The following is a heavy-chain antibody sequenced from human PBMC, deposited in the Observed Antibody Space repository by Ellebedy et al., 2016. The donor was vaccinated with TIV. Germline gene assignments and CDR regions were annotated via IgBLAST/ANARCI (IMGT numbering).Heavy chain of an antibody. D-gene: IGHD2-15*01. J-gene: IGHJ4*02. CDR1: GFTFSTYA. CDR2: ISGSGDRT. CDR3: AKRVDVAAINRDYFDY. V-gene: IGHV3-23*01. Sequence: GESLKISCAASGFTFSTYAMSWVRQAPGKGLEWVSVISGSGDRTYYADSVKGRFTISRDNSKNTLYLQMISLRAEDTALYYCAKRVDVAAINRDYFDYWGQGTLVTVST.